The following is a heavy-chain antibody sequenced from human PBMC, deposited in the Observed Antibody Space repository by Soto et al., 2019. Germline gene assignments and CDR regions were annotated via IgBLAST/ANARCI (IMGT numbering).Heavy chain of an antibody. CDR3: ARDGWLYYDSTSQGMDV. CDR1: GFTFFNYA. J-gene: IGHJ6*02. D-gene: IGHD3-22*01. CDR2: ISYDGGNK. Sequence: WGSLRLSCAASGFTFFNYAIHFFRHSAFKWLEWVAVISYDGGNKNHADSVKGRFTISRDNSKNTLFLQMNNLRAEDTAVYYCARDGWLYYDSTSQGMDVWGQGTTVTVSS. V-gene: IGHV3-30*07.